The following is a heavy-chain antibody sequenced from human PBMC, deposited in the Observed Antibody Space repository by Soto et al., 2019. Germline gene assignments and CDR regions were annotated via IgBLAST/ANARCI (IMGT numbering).Heavy chain of an antibody. V-gene: IGHV1-69*05. Sequence: ASVKVSCKASGGTFSSYAISWVRQAPGQGLEWMGGIIPIFGTTNYAQKFQGRVTMTRDESTSTVYMELSSLRSEDTAVYYCARVESVYGIVPAAIQALRCYGMDVWGQGTTVTVSS. CDR3: ARVESVYGIVPAAIQALRCYGMDV. D-gene: IGHD2-2*02. J-gene: IGHJ6*02. CDR2: IIPIFGTT. CDR1: GGTFSSYA.